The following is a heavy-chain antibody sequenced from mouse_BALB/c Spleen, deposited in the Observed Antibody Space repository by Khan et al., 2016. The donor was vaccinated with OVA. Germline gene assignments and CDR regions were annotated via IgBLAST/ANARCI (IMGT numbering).Heavy chain of an antibody. D-gene: IGHD2-4*01. CDR3: ARTTMIMGFTY. CDR2: IDPANANN. V-gene: IGHV14-3*02. CDR1: GFNIKDTY. Sequence: VQLQQSGAELVKPGASVKLSCTTSGFNIKDTYLHWVKQRPEEGLEWIGRIDPANANNKYDPKFQGKATITADTSSNTVYLHLSSLTSEDTAVYYCARTTMIMGFTYWGQGTLVTVSA. J-gene: IGHJ3*01.